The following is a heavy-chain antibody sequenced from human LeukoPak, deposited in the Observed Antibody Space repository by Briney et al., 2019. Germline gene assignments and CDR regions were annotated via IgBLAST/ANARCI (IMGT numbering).Heavy chain of an antibody. CDR3: ARLRYLGGYMDV. V-gene: IGHV4-59*01. Sequence: SETLSLTCTVSGGSISTYYWSWIRQPPGKGLEWIGYIYHSGSTNYNPSLKSRVTISVDTSKNQFSLKLSSVTAADTAVYYCARLRYLGGYMDVWGKGTTVTVSS. CDR1: GGSISTYY. CDR2: IYHSGST. D-gene: IGHD3-9*01. J-gene: IGHJ6*03.